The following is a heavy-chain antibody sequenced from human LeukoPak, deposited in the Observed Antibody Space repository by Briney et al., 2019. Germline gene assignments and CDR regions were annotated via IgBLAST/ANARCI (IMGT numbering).Heavy chain of an antibody. CDR2: FGSDGKT. D-gene: IGHD2-8*02. J-gene: IGHJ6*02. V-gene: IGHV3-53*01. CDR3: ARDLHYWAAMDV. Sequence: GGSLRLSCVASGFTFSNAWMNWVRQAPGKGLEWVSGFGSDGKTHYAESVQGRFAISRDPSKTTLYLQMNSLRTEDTALYYCARDLHYWAAMDVWGQGTTVTVSS. CDR1: GFTFSNAW.